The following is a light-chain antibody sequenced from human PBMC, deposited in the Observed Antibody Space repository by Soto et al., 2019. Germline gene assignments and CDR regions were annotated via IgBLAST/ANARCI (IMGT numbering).Light chain of an antibody. CDR1: QSISSY. J-gene: IGKJ2*01. CDR3: QQYNSLPYT. CDR2: AAS. Sequence: IWKTQSPPILSASPGERVTLSCRKSQSISSYLAWYQHKPGKAPKLLIYAASTLHTGIPSRFSGSGSWTEFTLTISCLKSEDFALYYCQQYNSLPYTFGQGTKLDIK. V-gene: IGKV1D-8*01.